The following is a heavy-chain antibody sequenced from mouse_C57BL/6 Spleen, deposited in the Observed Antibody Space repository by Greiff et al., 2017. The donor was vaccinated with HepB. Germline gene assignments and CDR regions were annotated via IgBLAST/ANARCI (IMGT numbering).Heavy chain of an antibody. J-gene: IGHJ1*03. CDR2: IYPGDGDT. Sequence: QVQLQQSGPELVKPGASVKISCKASGYAFSSSWMNWVKQRPGKGLEWIGRIYPGDGDTNYNGKFKGKATLTADKSSSTAYMQLSSLTSEDSAVYFCARQSSYDWYFDVWGTGTTVTVSS. D-gene: IGHD1-1*01. V-gene: IGHV1-82*01. CDR3: ARQSSYDWYFDV. CDR1: GYAFSSSW.